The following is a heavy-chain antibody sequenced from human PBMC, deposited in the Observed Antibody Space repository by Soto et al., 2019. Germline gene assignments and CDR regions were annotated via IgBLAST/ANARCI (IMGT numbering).Heavy chain of an antibody. J-gene: IGHJ6*02. D-gene: IGHD3-10*01. CDR2: IIPILGIA. CDR3: ARDGNMVRGVIIIYYYGMDV. V-gene: IGHV1-69*04. Sequence: SVKVSCKASGGTFSSYTISWVRQAPGQGLEWMGRIIPILGIANYAQKFQGRVTITADKSTSTAYMELSSLRSEDTAVYYCARDGNMVRGVIIIYYYGMDVWGQGTTVTVSS. CDR1: GGTFSSYT.